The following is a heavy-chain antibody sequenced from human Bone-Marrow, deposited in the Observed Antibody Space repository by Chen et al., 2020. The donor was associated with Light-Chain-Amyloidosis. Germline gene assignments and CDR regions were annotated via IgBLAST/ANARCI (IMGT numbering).Heavy chain of an antibody. D-gene: IGHD1-26*01. V-gene: IGHV1-69-2*01. CDR1: GYTFTDYY. Sequence: EVQLVQSGAEVKKPGATVKISGKVSGYTFTDYYIHWVQQAPGNGLEWMGLVDPEHGETKYAKKFQGRVTTTADTSTDTAYMDLTGLRSEDTAVYYCATVGPTGEGGDYWGQGTPVTVSS. CDR3: ATVGPTGEGGDY. J-gene: IGHJ4*02. CDR2: VDPEHGET.